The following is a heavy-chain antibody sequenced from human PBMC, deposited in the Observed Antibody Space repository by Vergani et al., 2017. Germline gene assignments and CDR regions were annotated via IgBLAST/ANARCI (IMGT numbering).Heavy chain of an antibody. D-gene: IGHD5-18*01. Sequence: QVQLVQSGAEVKKPGASVKVSCKASGYTFTGYYMHWVRQAPGQGLEWMGWINPNSGGTNYAQKCQGWVTMTRDTSISTAYMELSSLRSDDTAVYYCAREMGWGYRSDYWGQGTLVTVSS. V-gene: IGHV1-2*04. CDR3: AREMGWGYRSDY. J-gene: IGHJ4*02. CDR1: GYTFTGYY. CDR2: INPNSGGT.